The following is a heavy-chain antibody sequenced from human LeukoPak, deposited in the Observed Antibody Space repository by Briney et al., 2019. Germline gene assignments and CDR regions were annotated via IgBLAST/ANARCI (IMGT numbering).Heavy chain of an antibody. CDR1: GFTFDDYT. J-gene: IGHJ4*02. CDR2: ISWNSGSI. CDR3: ARDLIYYDSSGSDY. Sequence: GGSLRLSCAASGFTFDDYTMHWVRQVPGKGLEWVSGISWNSGSIGYADSVKGRFTISRDNAKNSLYLQMNSLRAEDTAVYYCARDLIYYDSSGSDYWGQGALVTVSS. V-gene: IGHV3-9*01. D-gene: IGHD3-22*01.